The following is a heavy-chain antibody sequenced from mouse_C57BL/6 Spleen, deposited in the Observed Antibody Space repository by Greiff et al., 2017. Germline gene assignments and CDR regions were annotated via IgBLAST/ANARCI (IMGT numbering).Heavy chain of an antibody. J-gene: IGHJ3*01. V-gene: IGHV1-80*01. Sequence: QVQLKESGAELVKPGASVKISCKASGYAFSSYWMNWVKQRPGQGLEWIGQIYPGDGDTNYNGKFKGKATLTADKSSSTAYMQLSSLTSEDSAVYFCARGNDGSSPWFAYWGQGTLVTVSA. CDR1: GYAFSSYW. CDR3: ARGNDGSSPWFAY. CDR2: IYPGDGDT. D-gene: IGHD1-1*01.